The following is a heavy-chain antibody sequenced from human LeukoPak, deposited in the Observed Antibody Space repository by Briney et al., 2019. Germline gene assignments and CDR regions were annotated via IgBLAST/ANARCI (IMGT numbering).Heavy chain of an antibody. D-gene: IGHD6-6*01. Sequence: SETLSLTCTVSGGSISSHYWSWIRQPPGKGLEWIGYIYYSGSTNYNPSLKSRVTISVDTSKNQFSLKLSSVTAADTAVYYCARDLTWSSSSGGGFDYWGQGTLVTVSS. J-gene: IGHJ4*02. CDR3: ARDLTWSSSSGGGFDY. V-gene: IGHV4-59*11. CDR2: IYYSGST. CDR1: GGSISSHY.